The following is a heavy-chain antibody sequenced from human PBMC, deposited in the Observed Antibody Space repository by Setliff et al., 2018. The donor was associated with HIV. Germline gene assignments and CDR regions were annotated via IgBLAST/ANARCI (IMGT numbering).Heavy chain of an antibody. CDR2: VVPTIHEA. V-gene: IGHV1-69*13. D-gene: IGHD3-22*01. CDR3: ARGADASGYFYREYFQH. J-gene: IGHJ1*01. CDR1: GVTFNYSF. Sequence: TSVKVSCKASGVTFNYSFITWVRQAPGQGLEWMGGVVPTIHEATYAQKFQGRVTITADESATTVYMEMSGLTSEDTAIYYCARGADASGYFYREYFQHWGQGTLVTVSS.